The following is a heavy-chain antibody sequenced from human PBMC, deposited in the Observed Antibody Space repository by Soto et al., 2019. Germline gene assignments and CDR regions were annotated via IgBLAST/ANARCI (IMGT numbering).Heavy chain of an antibody. Sequence: PGGSLRLSCAASGFTFSSYAMSWVRQAPGKGLEWVSAISGSGGSTYYADSVKGRFTISRDNSKNTLYLQMNSLRAEDTAVYYCARYPPTVTTHLPVPGYWGQGTLVTVSS. CDR2: ISGSGGST. J-gene: IGHJ4*02. CDR3: ARYPPTVTTHLPVPGY. V-gene: IGHV3-23*01. CDR1: GFTFSSYA. D-gene: IGHD4-17*01.